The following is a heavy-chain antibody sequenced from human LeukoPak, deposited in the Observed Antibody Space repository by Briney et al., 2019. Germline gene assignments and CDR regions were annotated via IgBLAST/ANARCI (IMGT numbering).Heavy chain of an antibody. J-gene: IGHJ3*01. D-gene: IGHD5-24*01. V-gene: IGHV3-66*01. Sequence: GGSLRLSCAASGFAVSTRYMSWVRQAPGKGLEWVSLIYSGGTTYYPDSVRDRFTISRDNSKNTLYLNGLRAEDTAVYFCARDLQSDQVFDLWGQGTMVTVSS. CDR1: GFAVSTRY. CDR3: ARDLQSDQVFDL. CDR2: IYSGGTT.